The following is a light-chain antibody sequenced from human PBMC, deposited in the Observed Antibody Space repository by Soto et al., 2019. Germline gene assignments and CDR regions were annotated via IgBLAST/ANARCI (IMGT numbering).Light chain of an antibody. CDR3: SSYTSTNSWV. CDR1: SSDVGGYNY. J-gene: IGLJ3*02. V-gene: IGLV2-14*01. Sequence: QPVLTQSASVSGSPGQSITISCTGTSSDVGGYNYVSWYQQHPGKAPKLIIYDVSNRPSGVSTRFSGSKSGNTASLTISGAQAEDEADYSCSSYTSTNSWVLGGGTKLTVL. CDR2: DVS.